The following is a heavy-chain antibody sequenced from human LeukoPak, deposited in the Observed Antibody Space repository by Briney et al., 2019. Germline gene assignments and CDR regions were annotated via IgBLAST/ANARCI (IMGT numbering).Heavy chain of an antibody. D-gene: IGHD3-10*01. CDR1: GFTVSSYY. V-gene: IGHV3-53*01. J-gene: IGHJ4*02. CDR2: TFTGGST. Sequence: GGSLRLSCAASGFTVSSYYMTWVRQAPGKGLEWVSVTFTGGSTNYADSVKGRFTTSRDNSENTLYLQMNSLRAEDTAVYYCARALGQEKDYWGQGTLVTVSS. CDR3: ARALGQEKDY.